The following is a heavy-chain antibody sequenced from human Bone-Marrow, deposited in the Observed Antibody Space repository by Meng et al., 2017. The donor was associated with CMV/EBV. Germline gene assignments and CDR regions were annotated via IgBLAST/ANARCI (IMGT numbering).Heavy chain of an antibody. Sequence: GESLKISCVASGFSFNTYGMHWVRQAPGKGLEWVAFVQSDGDNKQYDASVEGRFTISRDNSKNTVSLQMNSLRSDDTAVYFCAKDGPTTGITTCLFDHWGQGTLVTVYS. CDR3: AKDGPTTGITTCLFDH. CDR1: GFSFNTYG. D-gene: IGHD1-1*01. CDR2: VQSDGDNK. J-gene: IGHJ4*02. V-gene: IGHV3-30*02.